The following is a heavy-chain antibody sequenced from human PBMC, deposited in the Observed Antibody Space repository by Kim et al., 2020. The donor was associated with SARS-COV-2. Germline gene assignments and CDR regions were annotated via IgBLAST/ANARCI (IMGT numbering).Heavy chain of an antibody. CDR2: ISWNSGSL. V-gene: IGHV3-9*01. J-gene: IGHJ4*02. D-gene: IGHD6-6*01. Sequence: GGSLRLSCAASGFSFDDYAMHWVRQAPGKGLEWVSGISWNSGSLGYADSVKGRFTISRDNAKNSLYLQMNSLRVEDTALYYCAKDTSFSSSVFDYWGQGTLVTVSS. CDR1: GFSFDDYA. CDR3: AKDTSFSSSVFDY.